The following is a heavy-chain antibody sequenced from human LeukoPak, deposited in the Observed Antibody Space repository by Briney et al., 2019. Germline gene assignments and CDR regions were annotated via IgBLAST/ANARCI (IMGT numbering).Heavy chain of an antibody. V-gene: IGHV4-34*01. Sequence: PSETLSLTCAVYGGSFSGYYWSWIRQPPGKGLEYIGEIYHSGSTKYNPSLKSRVTISVDTSKNQFSLNLSSVTAADTAVYFCARLSWPGRGSRFDPWGQGTLVTVSS. CDR3: ARLSWPGRGSRFDP. CDR1: GGSFSGYY. J-gene: IGHJ5*02. CDR2: IYHSGST. D-gene: IGHD3-10*01.